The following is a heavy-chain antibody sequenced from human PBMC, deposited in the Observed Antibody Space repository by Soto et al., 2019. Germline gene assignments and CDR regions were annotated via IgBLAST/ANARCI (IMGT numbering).Heavy chain of an antibody. CDR1: GYTFTSYS. J-gene: IGHJ5*02. CDR3: VRDSKNNWCGSWS. CDR2: INTSIGDT. Sequence: QVPLVQSGTEVKKPGASVKVSCETSGYTFTSYSMHWVRQAPGQRPEWMGWINTSIGDTKYSGRFQGRITIVRDASASSAYMELTSLECEDKAVDYCVRDSKNNWCGSWSWGQGTMVTVSS. D-gene: IGHD1-1*01. V-gene: IGHV1-3*04.